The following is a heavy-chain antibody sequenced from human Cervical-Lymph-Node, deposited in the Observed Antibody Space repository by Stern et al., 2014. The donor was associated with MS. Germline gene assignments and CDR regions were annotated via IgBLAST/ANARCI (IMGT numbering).Heavy chain of an antibody. CDR1: GYTFNTYA. J-gene: IGHJ6*02. CDR2: INAGNGNT. CDR3: ATPFSHSFRYGMHV. V-gene: IGHV1-3*01. D-gene: IGHD2/OR15-2a*01. Sequence: QVQLVQSGAEVKKLGASVNVSCKASGYTFNTYAIHWVRQAPGQGLEWLGYINAGNGNTNYSQKFQGRVTITRDTSASTGYIELSSLRSEDSAVYYCATPFSHSFRYGMHVWGQGTTVTV.